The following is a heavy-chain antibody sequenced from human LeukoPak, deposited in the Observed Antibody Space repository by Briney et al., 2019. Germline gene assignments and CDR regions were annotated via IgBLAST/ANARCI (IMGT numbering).Heavy chain of an antibody. CDR1: GFTFSNYA. CDR2: IWYDGSNK. D-gene: IGHD6-13*01. CDR3: AKRQGSSWYFFDY. V-gene: IGHV3-33*06. J-gene: IGHJ4*02. Sequence: PGGSLRLSCAASGFTFSNYAMHWVRQAPGKGLEWVAVIWYDGSNKYYADSVKGRFTISRDNSKNTLYLQMESLRAEDTAVYYCAKRQGSSWYFFDYWGQGTLVTVSS.